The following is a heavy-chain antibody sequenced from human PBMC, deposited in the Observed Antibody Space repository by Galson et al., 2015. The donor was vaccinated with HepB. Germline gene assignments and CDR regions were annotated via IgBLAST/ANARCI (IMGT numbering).Heavy chain of an antibody. CDR3: ARGFGNSFGYGYYYDGMDV. Sequence: LTCAVYGGSFSDYYWSWIRQPPEKGLEWIGEVHYSGSTNYNPSLKSRVTLSVDTSKNQFSLKLTSVTAADTAVYYCARGFGNSFGYGYYYDGMDVWGQGTTVTVSS. D-gene: IGHD5-18*01. CDR1: GGSFSDYY. V-gene: IGHV4-34*01. CDR2: VHYSGST. J-gene: IGHJ6*02.